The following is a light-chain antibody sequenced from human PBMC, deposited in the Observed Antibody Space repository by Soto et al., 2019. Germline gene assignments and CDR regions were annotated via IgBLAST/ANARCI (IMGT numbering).Light chain of an antibody. V-gene: IGKV3-15*01. CDR2: GAS. J-gene: IGKJ1*01. CDR3: QQYNNWWT. CDR1: QNVSNN. Sequence: EIVMTQSPATLSVSPVERATLSCRASQNVSNNLAWYQKKPGQPPRLLIYGASTRATGIPARFSGSESGTELTLTISNLQSEDFAVYYCQQYNNWWTFGQGTKVEIK.